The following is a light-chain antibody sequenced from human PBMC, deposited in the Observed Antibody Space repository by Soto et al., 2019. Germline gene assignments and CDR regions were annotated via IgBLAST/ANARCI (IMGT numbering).Light chain of an antibody. CDR1: SSNIGAGYD. V-gene: IGLV1-40*01. J-gene: IGLJ2*01. Sequence: QSVLTQPPSVSGAPGQRVTISCTGSSSNIGAGYDVHWYQQLPGTAPKLLIYGNSNRPSGVPDRFSGSKSGTSASLAITGLQTEDEADYYGQSYDSSLGGSGVFGGGTKLPVL. CDR2: GNS. CDR3: QSYDSSLGGSGV.